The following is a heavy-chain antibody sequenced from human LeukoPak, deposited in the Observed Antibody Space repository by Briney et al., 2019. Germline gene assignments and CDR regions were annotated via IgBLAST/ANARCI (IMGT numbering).Heavy chain of an antibody. J-gene: IGHJ6*02. V-gene: IGHV1-69*02. CDR1: GGTFSSYT. CDR3: ARGHQPPYYGMDV. CDR2: IIPILGIA. Sequence: SVKVSCKASGGTFSSYTISWVRQAPGQGLEWMGRIIPILGIANYAQKFQGRVTITADKSTSTAYMELSSLRSEDTAVFYCARGHQPPYYGMDVWGQGTTVTVSS.